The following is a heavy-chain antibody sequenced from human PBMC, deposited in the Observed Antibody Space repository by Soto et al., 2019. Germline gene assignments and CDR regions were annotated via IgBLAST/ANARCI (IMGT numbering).Heavy chain of an antibody. CDR2: ISGSGGST. CDR1: GFTLSSYA. CDR3: AKGSGWLGFDY. J-gene: IGHJ4*02. Sequence: EVQLLESGGGLIQAGGSLRLSCAASGFTLSSYAMSWVRQAPGKGLEWVSAISGSGGSTYYADSVKGRFTISRDNSKNTLYLQMNSLRAEDTAVYYCAKGSGWLGFDYWGQGTLVTVAS. D-gene: IGHD6-19*01. V-gene: IGHV3-23*01.